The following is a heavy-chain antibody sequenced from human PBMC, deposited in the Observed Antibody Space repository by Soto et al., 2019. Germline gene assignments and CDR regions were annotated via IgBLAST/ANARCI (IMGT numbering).Heavy chain of an antibody. CDR2: ITYSGETT. CDR3: ARGGSSSSPLEY. CDR1: GFTFINYA. D-gene: IGHD2-2*01. Sequence: EVQLLESGGDFVQPGGSLRLSCAASGFTFINYAINWVRQAPGKGLEWVSVITYSGETTYYTDSVKGRFTVSRDNSKNTVFLQMNSLRADDTATYFCARGGSSSSPLEYWGRGTLVTVSS. V-gene: IGHV3-23*01. J-gene: IGHJ4*02.